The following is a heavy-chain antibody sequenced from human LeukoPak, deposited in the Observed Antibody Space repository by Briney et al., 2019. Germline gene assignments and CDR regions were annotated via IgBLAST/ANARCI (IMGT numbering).Heavy chain of an antibody. D-gene: IGHD3/OR15-3a*01. CDR2: VYSSGST. J-gene: IGHJ4*02. Sequence: SETLSLTCRVSGVSMSNYYWSWIRQPPGKGLEWIGYVYSSGSTNYNSSLKSRVTISVDTSKNQFSLRLSSVTAADTAVYYCARRTGYYDGFDYWGQGTLVTVSS. CDR1: GVSMSNYY. CDR3: ARRTGYYDGFDY. V-gene: IGHV4-59*01.